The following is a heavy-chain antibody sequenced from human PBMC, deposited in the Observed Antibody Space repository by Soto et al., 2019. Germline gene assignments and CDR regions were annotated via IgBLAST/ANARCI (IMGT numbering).Heavy chain of an antibody. Sequence: QVQLQQWGAGLLKPSETLSLTCAVYGGSFSGYYWSWIRQPPGKGLEWIGEINHSGSTNYNPSLRSRVTITVDTSKNQFSLKLSSVTAADTAVYYCARDRHIVTGYYTLRPEYNWFDPWGQGTLVTVSS. CDR3: ARDRHIVTGYYTLRPEYNWFDP. J-gene: IGHJ5*02. V-gene: IGHV4-34*01. CDR2: INHSGST. CDR1: GGSFSGYY. D-gene: IGHD3-9*01.